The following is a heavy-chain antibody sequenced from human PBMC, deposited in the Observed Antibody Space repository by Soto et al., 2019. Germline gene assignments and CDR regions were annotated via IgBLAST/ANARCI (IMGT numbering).Heavy chain of an antibody. D-gene: IGHD2-15*01. Sequence: PSETLSVTCTVSGGSISSSGYYWGWIRQPPGKGLEWIGSIYYSGSTYYNPSLKSRVTISVDTSKNQFSLKLSSVTAADTAVYYCARGRAVVVAATRYYYYGMDVWGQGTTVTVSS. CDR3: ARGRAVVVAATRYYYYGMDV. J-gene: IGHJ6*02. CDR2: IYYSGST. V-gene: IGHV4-39*01. CDR1: GGSISSSGYY.